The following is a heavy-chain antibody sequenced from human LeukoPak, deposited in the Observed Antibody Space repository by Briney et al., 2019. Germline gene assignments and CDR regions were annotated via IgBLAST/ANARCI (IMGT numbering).Heavy chain of an antibody. CDR3: ANPNN. J-gene: IGHJ4*02. Sequence: GRSLRLSCAASGFTFDDYAMHWVRQAPGKGLEWVSGISWNSGSIGYADSVKGRFTISRDNAKNSLYLQMNSLRAEDTALYYCANPNNWGQGTLVTVSS. V-gene: IGHV3-9*01. CDR2: ISWNSGSI. CDR1: GFTFDDYA.